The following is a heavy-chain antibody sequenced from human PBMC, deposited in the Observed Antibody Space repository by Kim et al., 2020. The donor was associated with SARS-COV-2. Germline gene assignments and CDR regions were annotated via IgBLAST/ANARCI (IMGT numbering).Heavy chain of an antibody. D-gene: IGHD6-19*01. CDR3: ASRSSGCDY. CDR2: INHSGST. CDR1: GGSFSGYY. V-gene: IGHV4-34*01. Sequence: SETLSLTCAVYGGSFSGYYWSWIRQPPGKGLEWIGEINHSGSTNYNPSLKSRVTISVDTSKNQFSLKLSSVTAADTAVYYCASRSSGCDYWGQGTLVTVSS. J-gene: IGHJ4*02.